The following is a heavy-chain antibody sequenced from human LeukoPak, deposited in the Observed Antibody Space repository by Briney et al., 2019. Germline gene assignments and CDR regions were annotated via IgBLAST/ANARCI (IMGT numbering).Heavy chain of an antibody. CDR1: GGTFSSYA. D-gene: IGHD2-2*02. CDR3: ARATDIVVVPAAIGVDV. V-gene: IGHV1-69*13. J-gene: IGHJ6*02. Sequence: ASVKVSCKASGGTFSSYAISWVRQAPGQGLEWMGGIIPIFGTANYAQKFQGRVTITADESTSTAYMELSSLRSEDTAVHYCARATDIVVVPAAIGVDVWGQGTTVTVSS. CDR2: IIPIFGTA.